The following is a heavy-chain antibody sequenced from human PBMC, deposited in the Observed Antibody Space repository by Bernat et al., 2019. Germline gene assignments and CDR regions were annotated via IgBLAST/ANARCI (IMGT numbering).Heavy chain of an antibody. J-gene: IGHJ5*01. Sequence: EVQLVESGGGLVQPGGSLRLSCEASGFTFSGYWMSWVRLAPGKGLEWVANIKQDGSEKYYVDSVKGRFTISRDNAKNSLSLQMNSLRAEDTAVYYCARDVAAFDSWGQGTLVNVSS. CDR3: ARDVAAFDS. V-gene: IGHV3-7*01. CDR2: IKQDGSEK. D-gene: IGHD2-15*01. CDR1: GFTFSGYW.